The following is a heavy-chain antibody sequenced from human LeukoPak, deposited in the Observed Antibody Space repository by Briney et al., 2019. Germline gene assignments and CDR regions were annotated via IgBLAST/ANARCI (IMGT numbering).Heavy chain of an antibody. CDR1: GGSISSSSYY. V-gene: IGHV4-39*01. J-gene: IGHJ4*02. CDR2: IYYSGST. Sequence: SETLSLTCTVSGGSISSSSYYWGWIRQPPGKRLEWIGSIYYSGSTYYNPSLKSRVTISVDTSKNQFSLKLSSVTAADTAVYYCASLQGGATVLDNPFDYWGQGTLVTVSS. D-gene: IGHD1-26*01. CDR3: ASLQGGATVLDNPFDY.